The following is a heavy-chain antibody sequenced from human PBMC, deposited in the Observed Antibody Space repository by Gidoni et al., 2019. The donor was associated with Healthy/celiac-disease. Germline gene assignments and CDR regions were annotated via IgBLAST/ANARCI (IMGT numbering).Heavy chain of an antibody. D-gene: IGHD6-13*01. CDR2: ISSSSSYT. V-gene: IGHV3-11*06. Sequence: QVQLVESGGGLVKPGGSLRLSCAASGFTFSDYYMSWIRQAQGKGLEWVSYISSSSSYTNYADSVKGRFTIARDNAKNSLYLQMNSLRAEDTAVYYCARSIAAAGTADAFDIWGQGTMVTVSS. J-gene: IGHJ3*02. CDR3: ARSIAAAGTADAFDI. CDR1: GFTFSDYY.